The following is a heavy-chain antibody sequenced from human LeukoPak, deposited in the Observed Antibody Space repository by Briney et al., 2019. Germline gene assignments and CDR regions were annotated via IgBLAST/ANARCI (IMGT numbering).Heavy chain of an antibody. CDR2: ISGGGGST. Sequence: GGSLRLSCAASGFTFGTYSMNWVRQAPGKGLEWVSAISGGGGSTYYADSVKGRFTISRDNSKNTLYLQMNSLRAEDTAVYYCAKSKMGTDYWGQGTLVTVS. V-gene: IGHV3-23*01. CDR3: AKSKMGTDY. CDR1: GFTFGTYS. J-gene: IGHJ4*02. D-gene: IGHD5-24*01.